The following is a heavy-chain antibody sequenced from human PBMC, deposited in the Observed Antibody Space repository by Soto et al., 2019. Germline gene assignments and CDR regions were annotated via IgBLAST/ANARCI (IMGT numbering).Heavy chain of an antibody. J-gene: IGHJ6*02. V-gene: IGHV1-8*01. Sequence: QVQLVQSGAEVKKPGASVKVSCKASGYTFTSYDINWVRQATGQGLVCMGWMNPNSGNTGYAQKFQGRVTMTRNTSISTAYMELSSLISEDTAVYYCARENTSYGMDVWGQGTTVSVSS. CDR1: GYTFTSYD. D-gene: IGHD2-2*02. CDR3: ARENTSYGMDV. CDR2: MNPNSGNT.